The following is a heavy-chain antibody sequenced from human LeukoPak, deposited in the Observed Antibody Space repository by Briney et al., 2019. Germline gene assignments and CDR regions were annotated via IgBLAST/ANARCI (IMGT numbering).Heavy chain of an antibody. V-gene: IGHV1-8*03. CDR1: GYTFTSYD. CDR2: MNPNSGNT. CDR3: ARRVLGDAFDI. J-gene: IGHJ3*02. Sequence: GASVKVSCKASGYTFTSYDINWVRQATGLGLEWMGWMNPNSGNTGYAQKFQGRVTITRNTSISTAYMELSSLRSEDTAVYYCARRVLGDAFDIWGQGTMVTVSS. D-gene: IGHD1-1*01.